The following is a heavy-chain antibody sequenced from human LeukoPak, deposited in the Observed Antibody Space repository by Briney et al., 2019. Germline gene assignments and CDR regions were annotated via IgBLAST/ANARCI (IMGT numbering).Heavy chain of an antibody. V-gene: IGHV4-39*01. D-gene: IGHD1-26*01. CDR3: ARHYPWALLSIDY. J-gene: IGHJ4*02. CDR2: IYYSGST. Sequence: PSETLSLTCTVSGGSISSSSYYWGWIRQPPGKGLEWIGSIYYSGSTYYNPSLKSRVTISVDTSKNQFSLKLSSVTAADTAVYYCARHYPWALLSIDYWGQGTLVTVSS. CDR1: GGSISSSSYY.